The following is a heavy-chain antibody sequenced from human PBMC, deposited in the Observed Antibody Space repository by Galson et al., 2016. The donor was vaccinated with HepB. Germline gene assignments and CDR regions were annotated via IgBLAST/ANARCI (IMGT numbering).Heavy chain of an antibody. CDR1: GYTFTTSG. V-gene: IGHV1-18*01. CDR2: ISTYSGNT. J-gene: IGHJ4*02. D-gene: IGHD3-16*02. CDR3: ARDIPYRFDS. Sequence: SVKVSCKASGYTFTTSGISWVRQAPGQGLEWMGWISTYSGNTKYAQKFQGGLTLTTDSSTTTAYMELRSLRFDDTALYYCARDIPYRFDSWGQGTLVTVSS.